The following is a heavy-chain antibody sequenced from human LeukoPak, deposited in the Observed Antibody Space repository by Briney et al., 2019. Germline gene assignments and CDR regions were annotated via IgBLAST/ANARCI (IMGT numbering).Heavy chain of an antibody. V-gene: IGHV3-23*01. D-gene: IGHD6-19*01. CDR1: GFTFSSYA. CDR3: AKGKQWLVQRALLN. J-gene: IGHJ4*02. Sequence: SGGSLRLSCAASGFTFSSYAMSWVRQAPGKGLEWVSAISGSGGSTCYADSVKGRFTISRDNSKNTLYLQMNSLRAEDTAVYYCAKGKQWLVQRALLNWGQGTLVTVSS. CDR2: ISGSGGST.